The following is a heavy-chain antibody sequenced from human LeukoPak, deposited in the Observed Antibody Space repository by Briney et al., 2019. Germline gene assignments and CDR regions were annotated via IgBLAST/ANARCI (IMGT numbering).Heavy chain of an antibody. D-gene: IGHD2-2*02. Sequence: ASVKVSCKASGYTFTGYYMHWVRQAPGQGLEWMGWINPNSGGTNYAQKFQGRVTMTRATSISTTYMELSSLRSDDTAVYYCARGATYQLLYDFDYWGREPWSPSPQ. V-gene: IGHV1-2*02. CDR2: INPNSGGT. J-gene: IGHJ4*02. CDR1: GYTFTGYY. CDR3: ARGATYQLLYDFDY.